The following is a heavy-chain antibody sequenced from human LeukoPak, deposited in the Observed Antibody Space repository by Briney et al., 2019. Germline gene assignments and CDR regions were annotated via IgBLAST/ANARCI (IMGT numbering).Heavy chain of an antibody. CDR3: AKDWGSSDWYNWFDP. CDR1: GFTSSSYW. J-gene: IGHJ5*02. Sequence: GGSLRLSCAASGFTSSSYWMHWVRQVPGKGLVWVSRISGDGTARNYADSVKGRLTISRDNSKNTLYLQMNSLRVEDTAVYYCAKDWGSSDWYNWFDPWGQGTLVTVSS. V-gene: IGHV3-74*01. CDR2: ISGDGTAR. D-gene: IGHD6-19*01.